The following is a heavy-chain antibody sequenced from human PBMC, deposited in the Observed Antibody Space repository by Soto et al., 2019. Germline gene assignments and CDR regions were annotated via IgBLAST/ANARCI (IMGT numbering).Heavy chain of an antibody. CDR1: GGTFSSYT. V-gene: IGHV1-69*04. CDR2: IIPILGIA. CDR3: ARDQYYGDYIRAFDI. J-gene: IGHJ3*02. D-gene: IGHD4-17*01. Sequence: GASVKVSCKASGGTFSSYTISWVRQAPGQGLEWMGRIIPILGIANYAQKFQGRVTITADKSTSTAYMELSSLRSEDTAVYYCARDQYYGDYIRAFDIWGQGTMVTVSS.